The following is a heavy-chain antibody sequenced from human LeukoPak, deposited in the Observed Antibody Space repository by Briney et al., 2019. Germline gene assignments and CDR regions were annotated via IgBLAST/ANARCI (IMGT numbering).Heavy chain of an antibody. CDR1: GFTVSSNY. J-gene: IGHJ6*02. CDR2: IYSGGST. CDR3: AKSSQRFGMDV. Sequence: GGSLRLSCAASGFTVSSNYMSWVRQAPGKGLEWVSVIYSGGSTYYADSVKGRFTISRDNSKNTLYLQLNSLRAEDTAVYYCAKSSQRFGMDVWGQGTTVTVSS. V-gene: IGHV3-53*01.